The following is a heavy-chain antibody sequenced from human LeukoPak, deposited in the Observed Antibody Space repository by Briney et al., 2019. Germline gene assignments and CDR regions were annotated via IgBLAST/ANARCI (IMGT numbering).Heavy chain of an antibody. CDR1: GGSFSGYY. Sequence: SETLSLTCAVYGGSFSGYYWSWIRQPPGKGLEWIGEINHSGSTNYNPSLKSRVTISVDTSKNQFSLKLSSVTAADTAVYYCARGGRERRITIFGVAPPAFDIWGQGTMVTVSS. D-gene: IGHD3-3*01. CDR2: INHSGST. V-gene: IGHV4-34*01. CDR3: ARGGRERRITIFGVAPPAFDI. J-gene: IGHJ3*02.